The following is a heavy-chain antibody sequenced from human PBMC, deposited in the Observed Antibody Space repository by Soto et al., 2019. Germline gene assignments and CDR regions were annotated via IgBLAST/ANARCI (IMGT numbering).Heavy chain of an antibody. V-gene: IGHV4-61*01. Sequence: SESLSLTCPVSGCSVSSGSHYWSWIRQPPGKGLEWIAYISYSGSPDYNPSLKSRVPISIDMSKNQISLEVRSVTAADTAVYYFARDRSDSLNSFDAFDIWGQGTMVTVSS. CDR2: ISYSGSP. CDR1: GCSVSSGSHY. D-gene: IGHD3-22*01. CDR3: ARDRSDSLNSFDAFDI. J-gene: IGHJ3*02.